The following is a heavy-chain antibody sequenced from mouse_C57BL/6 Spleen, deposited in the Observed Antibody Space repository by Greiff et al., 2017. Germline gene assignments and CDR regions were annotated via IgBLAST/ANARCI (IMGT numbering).Heavy chain of an antibody. D-gene: IGHD1-1*01. CDR3: ARSFYYGSSLDG. CDR2: INPGSGGT. CDR1: GYAFTNYL. J-gene: IGHJ1*03. V-gene: IGHV1-54*01. Sequence: VQLQQSGAELVRPGTSVKVSCKASGYAFTNYLIEWVKQRPGQGLEWIGVINPGSGGTNYNEKFKGKATLTADTSSSTAYMQLSSLTSEDSAVYFCARSFYYGSSLDGWGTGTTVTVSS.